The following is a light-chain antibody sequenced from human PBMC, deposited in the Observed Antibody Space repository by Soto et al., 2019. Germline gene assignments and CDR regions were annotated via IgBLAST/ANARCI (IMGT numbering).Light chain of an antibody. J-gene: IGKJ5*01. V-gene: IGKV3-20*01. CDR3: QPSDRSVPNT. Sequence: EFVLTQSPGTLSLSQGEGVTLSCRTSQSINSANLAWYQQKPGQAPRLLIYGASVRATGIPDRFSGGGSGTDFTLTISRLEPEDFAVYYCQPSDRSVPNTFGQGTRLETK. CDR1: QSINSAN. CDR2: GAS.